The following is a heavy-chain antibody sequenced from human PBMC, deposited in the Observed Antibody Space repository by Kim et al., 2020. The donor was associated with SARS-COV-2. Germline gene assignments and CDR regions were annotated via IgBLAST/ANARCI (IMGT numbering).Heavy chain of an antibody. CDR2: IFGSVSGT. CDR3: AKHLPVTSVTFDWYFEL. Sequence: GGSLRLSCAASGFTFRNSDMSWVRQAPGKGLEWVSGIFGSVSGTYYADSVKGRLTISRDNSKNILYLQMSSLRAEDTAIYYCAKHLPVTSVTFDWYFELWGRGTLVAVSS. V-gene: IGHV3-23*05. D-gene: IGHD2-2*01. J-gene: IGHJ2*01. CDR1: GFTFRNSD.